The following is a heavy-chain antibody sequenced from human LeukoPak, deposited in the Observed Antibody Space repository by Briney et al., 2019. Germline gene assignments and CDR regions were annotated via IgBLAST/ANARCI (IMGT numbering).Heavy chain of an antibody. D-gene: IGHD1-26*01. CDR2: INAGHGNT. CDR3: ARAWGSYSRGYFDY. CDR1: GYTFTNYA. J-gene: IGHJ4*02. V-gene: IGHV1-3*03. Sequence: GASVKVSCKAFGYTFTNYAMHWVRQAPGQRLEWMGWINAGHGNTKYSQEFQGRVTITRDTSASTAYMELSSLRSEDTAVYYCARAWGSYSRGYFDYWGQGTLVTVSS.